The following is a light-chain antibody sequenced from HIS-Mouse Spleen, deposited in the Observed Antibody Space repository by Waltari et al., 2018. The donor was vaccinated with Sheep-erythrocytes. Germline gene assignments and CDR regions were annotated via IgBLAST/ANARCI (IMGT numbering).Light chain of an antibody. CDR1: QSVSSY. Sequence: EIVLTQSPATLSLSPGERATLSCRASQSVSSYLAWYQQKRGQAPRLLIYDASNRATGIPARFSGSGSGTDFTLTISSLEPEDFAVYYCQQRSNWYTFGQGTKLEIK. CDR2: DAS. V-gene: IGKV3-11*01. J-gene: IGKJ2*01. CDR3: QQRSNWYT.